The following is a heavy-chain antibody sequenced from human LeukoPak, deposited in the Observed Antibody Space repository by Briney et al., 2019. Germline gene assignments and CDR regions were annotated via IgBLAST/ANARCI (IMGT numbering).Heavy chain of an antibody. CDR3: ANIGSSTFGSTGF. D-gene: IGHD3-16*01. CDR1: GFTFSTYG. Sequence: GGSLRLSCVASGFTFSTYGMIWVRQAPGKGPEGVSLVSNSGDTTNYADSVKGRFTISRDNSKNTLYLKMDGLGAEDTAAYYCANIGSSTFGSTGFWGQGTLVTVSS. J-gene: IGHJ4*02. CDR2: VSNSGDTT. V-gene: IGHV3-23*01.